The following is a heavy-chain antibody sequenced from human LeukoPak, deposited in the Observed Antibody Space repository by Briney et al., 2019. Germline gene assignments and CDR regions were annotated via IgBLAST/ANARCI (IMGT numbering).Heavy chain of an antibody. V-gene: IGHV3-23*01. CDR3: AKWPEGATPKFHY. D-gene: IGHD1-26*01. J-gene: IGHJ4*02. CDR2: ISGSGGVT. CDR1: GFTFSSYA. Sequence: GGSLRLSCAASGFTFSSYAMSWVRQAPGKGLEWVSTISGSGGVTYYPDSVRGRFTISRDNSKNTLHLQMDSLRAEATAIYYCAKWPEGATPKFHYWGQGTLVTVSS.